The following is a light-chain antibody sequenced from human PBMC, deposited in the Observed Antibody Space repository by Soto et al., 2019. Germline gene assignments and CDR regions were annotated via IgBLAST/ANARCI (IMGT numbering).Light chain of an antibody. CDR2: GTS. CDR1: QSVSSKY. Sequence: DIVLTQSPGTLSLSPGDRATLSCRASQSVSSKYLACYQQKPGQAPRVLIYGTSIRASGVPERFSGGGSGTDFTLTITRLEPEDFAVYYCQQYGSSLYTFGPGTKVDFK. V-gene: IGKV3-20*01. J-gene: IGKJ3*01. CDR3: QQYGSSLYT.